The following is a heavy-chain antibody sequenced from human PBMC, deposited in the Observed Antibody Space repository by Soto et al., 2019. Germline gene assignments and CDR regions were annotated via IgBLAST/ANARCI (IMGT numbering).Heavy chain of an antibody. CDR1: GGSISSYY. D-gene: IGHD4-4*01. CDR3: ARGGPYSNYYYYYGMDV. V-gene: IGHV4-4*07. CDR2: IYTSGST. Sequence: SETLSLTCTVSGGSISSYYWSWIRQPAGKGLEWIGRIYTSGSTNYNPSLKSRVTMSVDTSKNQFSLKLSSVTAADTAVYYCARGGPYSNYYYYYGMDVWGQGXTVTVSS. J-gene: IGHJ6*02.